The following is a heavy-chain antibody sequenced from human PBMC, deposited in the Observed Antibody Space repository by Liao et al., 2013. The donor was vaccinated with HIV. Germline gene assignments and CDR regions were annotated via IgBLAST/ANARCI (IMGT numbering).Heavy chain of an antibody. D-gene: IGHD4-23*01. CDR1: GGGAISSYY. Sequence: QVQLQESGPGLVKPSETLSLTCTVSGGGAISSYYWGWIRQPAGKELEWIGRIYSSGSTNYNPSLKSRVTMSVDTSKNQFSLKLSSVTVADTAVYYCARSSDSLRWFVQHWGRGTLVIVSP. CDR2: IYSSGST. CDR3: ARSSDSLRWFVQH. V-gene: IGHV4-4*07. J-gene: IGHJ1*01.